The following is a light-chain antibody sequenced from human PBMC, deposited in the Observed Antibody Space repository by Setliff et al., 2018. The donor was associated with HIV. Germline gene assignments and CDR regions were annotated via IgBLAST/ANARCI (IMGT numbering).Light chain of an antibody. V-gene: IGLV2-18*02. CDR1: SSDVGGYNR. CDR2: DVN. J-gene: IGLJ1*01. CDR3: CSYAGPTTFDV. Sequence: QSVLTQPPSVSGSPGQSVTISCTGTSSDVGGYNRVSWYQQPPGTAPKLMIYDVNKRASGVSARFSGSKSGNTASLTISGLQADDEADYYCCSYAGPTTFDVFGTGTKVTVL.